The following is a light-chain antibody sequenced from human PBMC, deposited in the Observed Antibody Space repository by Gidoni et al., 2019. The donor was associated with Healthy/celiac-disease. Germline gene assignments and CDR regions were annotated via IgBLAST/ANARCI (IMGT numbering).Light chain of an antibody. CDR2: DAA. CDR3: QQRSNWSPKLT. J-gene: IGKJ4*01. Sequence: PATPPLSSAERGAISCRASRSSSSNLVGYQQKTGQEPRMLINDAANRATGSTAGSSGSRAGTEVTLTISSREQEDDAVYYCQQRSNWSPKLTFGGGTKVEIK. V-gene: IGKV3-11*01. CDR1: RSSSSN.